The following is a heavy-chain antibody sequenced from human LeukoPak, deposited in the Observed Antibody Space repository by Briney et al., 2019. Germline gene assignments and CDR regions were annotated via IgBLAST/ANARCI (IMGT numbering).Heavy chain of an antibody. Sequence: GGSLRLSCAASGFTFSSYSMNWVRQAPGKGLEWVSSISSSSSYIYYADSVKGRFTISRDNAKNSLYLQMNSLRAEDTAVYYCASSGSGYDFSYWGQGTLVTVSS. CDR1: GFTFSSYS. CDR3: ASSGSGYDFSY. D-gene: IGHD5-12*01. CDR2: ISSSSSYI. V-gene: IGHV3-21*01. J-gene: IGHJ4*02.